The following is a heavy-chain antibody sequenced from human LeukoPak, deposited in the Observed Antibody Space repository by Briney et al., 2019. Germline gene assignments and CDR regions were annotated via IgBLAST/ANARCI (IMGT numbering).Heavy chain of an antibody. D-gene: IGHD1-26*01. CDR1: GFTFSDYY. J-gene: IGHJ1*01. V-gene: IGHV3-11*04. Sequence: GGSLRLSCSASGFTFSDYYMSWIRQAPGKGLEWVSYISSSGSTIYYADSVKGRFTISRDNAKNSLYLQMNSLRAEDTAVYYCARVGNSGSYYPYFQHWGQGTLVTVSS. CDR3: ARVGNSGSYYPYFQH. CDR2: ISSSGSTI.